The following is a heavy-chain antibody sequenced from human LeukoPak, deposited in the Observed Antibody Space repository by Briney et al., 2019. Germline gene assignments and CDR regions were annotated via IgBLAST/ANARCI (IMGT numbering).Heavy chain of an antibody. CDR2: ISSSGSYT. CDR3: ARGGRFDFDY. V-gene: IGHV3-11*06. D-gene: IGHD3-3*01. CDR1: GVTFSDYY. Sequence: PGGSLRLSCAASGVTFSDYYLSWIRQTPGKGLEWVSYISSSGSYTNYADSVKGRFTISRDNASNLLYLQMNSLRAEDTAVYYCARGGRFDFDYWGQGTLVTVSS. J-gene: IGHJ4*02.